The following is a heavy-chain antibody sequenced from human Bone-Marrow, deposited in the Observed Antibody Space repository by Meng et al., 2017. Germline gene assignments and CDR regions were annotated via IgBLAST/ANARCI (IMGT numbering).Heavy chain of an antibody. V-gene: IGHV3-49*03. CDR2: IRSKAYGGTT. D-gene: IGHD1-14*01. J-gene: IGHJ5*02. CDR3: TREFWPELDWFDP. Sequence: GESLKISCTASGFTFGDYAMSWFRQAPGKGLEWVGFIRSKAYGGTTEYAASVKGRFTISRDDSKSIAYLQMNSLKTEDTAVYYCTREFWPELDWFDPWGQGPLVTVSS. CDR1: GFTFGDYA.